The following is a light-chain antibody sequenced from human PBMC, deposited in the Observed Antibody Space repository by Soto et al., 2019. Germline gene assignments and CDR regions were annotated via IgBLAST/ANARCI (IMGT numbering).Light chain of an antibody. V-gene: IGKV3-11*01. J-gene: IGKJ4*01. CDR1: QGASRS. CDR3: QQRSNWSPLT. Sequence: EMVLTQSPATLSRSPGERATPSGRAMQGASRSLAWYQQNPAQDPRLLIYDASNRATGIRARFSGSGSGTAVILSISSRLPEDFSVYYCQQRSNWSPLTFGGGTKVEIK. CDR2: DAS.